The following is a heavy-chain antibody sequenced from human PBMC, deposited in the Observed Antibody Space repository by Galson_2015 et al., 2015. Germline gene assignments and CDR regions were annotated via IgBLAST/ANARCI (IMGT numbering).Heavy chain of an antibody. Sequence: SLRLSCAASGFTVSTTYMIWVRQAPGKGLEWVSVVFSGGTTSYADSVKGRFTISRDDSKNTLYLQMNSLRAEDTAVYYCARGAYDILTGSQYLGFDYWGQGTLVTVSS. CDR2: VFSGGTT. V-gene: IGHV3-53*01. D-gene: IGHD3-9*01. J-gene: IGHJ4*02. CDR3: ARGAYDILTGSQYLGFDY. CDR1: GFTVSTTY.